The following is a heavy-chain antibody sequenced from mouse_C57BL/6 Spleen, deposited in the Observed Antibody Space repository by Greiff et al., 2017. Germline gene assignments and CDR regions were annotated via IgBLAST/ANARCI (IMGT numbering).Heavy chain of an antibody. CDR2: IYPRSGNT. CDR3: ARYTTGVANSDD. CDR1: GYTFTSYG. Sequence: QVQPQQSGAELARPGASVKLSCKASGYTFTSYGISWVKQRTGQGLEWIGEIYPRSGNTYYNEKFKGKATLTADKSPSTAYMALRSLTSEDPAVYFGARYTTGVANSDDWGQGTTLTVSS. J-gene: IGHJ2*01. V-gene: IGHV1-81*01. D-gene: IGHD1-1*01.